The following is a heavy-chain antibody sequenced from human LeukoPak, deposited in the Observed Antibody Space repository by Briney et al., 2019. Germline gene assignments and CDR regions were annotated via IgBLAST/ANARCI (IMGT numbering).Heavy chain of an antibody. D-gene: IGHD2-15*01. Sequence: GGSLRLSCAASGLAFTNAWMTWVRQAPGKGLEWVGRIKSKTDGGTTDYAAPVKGRFTISRDDSKNALYLQMNSLKIEDTAVYYCTTSLTSGAYIDYWGQGTLVTVSS. CDR1: GLAFTNAW. V-gene: IGHV3-15*01. J-gene: IGHJ4*02. CDR3: TTSLTSGAYIDY. CDR2: IKSKTDGGTT.